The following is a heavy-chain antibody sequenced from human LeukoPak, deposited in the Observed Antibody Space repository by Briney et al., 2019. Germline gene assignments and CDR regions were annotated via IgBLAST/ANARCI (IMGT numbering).Heavy chain of an antibody. CDR2: ISGSGGST. CDR1: GFTFSSYA. D-gene: IGHD2-8*01. CDR3: AKERAIVLVVYGGAFDI. V-gene: IGHV3-23*01. Sequence: GGSLRLSCAASGFTFSSYAMSWVRQAPGKGPEWVSEISGSGGSTYYADSVKGRFTISRDNSKNTLYLQMNGPRAEDTAVYYCAKERAIVLVVYGGAFDIWGQGTMVTVSS. J-gene: IGHJ3*02.